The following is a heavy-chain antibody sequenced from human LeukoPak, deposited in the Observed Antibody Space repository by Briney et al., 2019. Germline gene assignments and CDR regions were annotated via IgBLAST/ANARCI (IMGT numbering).Heavy chain of an antibody. J-gene: IGHJ6*02. CDR2: IIPIIAVA. CDR3: ARGKRFLEWFDYYYYGMDV. D-gene: IGHD3-3*01. V-gene: IGHV1-69*04. Sequence: GASVKVSCKASGGTFSRSAINWVRQAPGQGPEWMGRIIPIIAVANYAQKFQGRVTMTRDTSTSTVYMELSSLRSEDTAVYYCARGKRFLEWFDYYYYGMDVWGQGTTVTVSS. CDR1: GGTFSRSA.